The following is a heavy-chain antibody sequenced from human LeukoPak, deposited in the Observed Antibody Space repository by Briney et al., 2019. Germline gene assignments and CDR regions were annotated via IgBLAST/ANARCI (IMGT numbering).Heavy chain of an antibody. D-gene: IGHD3-3*01. J-gene: IGHJ4*02. V-gene: IGHV3-33*01. CDR1: GFTFSSYG. Sequence: PGGSLRLSCVASGFTFSSYGMHWVRQAPGKGLEWVAVIWYDGSNKYCADSVKGRFTISRDNSKNTLYLQMNSLRAEDTAVYYCASLEPPFDYWGQGTLVTVSS. CDR2: IWYDGSNK. CDR3: ASLEPPFDY.